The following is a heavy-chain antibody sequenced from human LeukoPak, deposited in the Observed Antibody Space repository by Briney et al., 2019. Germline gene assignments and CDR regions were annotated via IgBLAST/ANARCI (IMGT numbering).Heavy chain of an antibody. CDR2: FSSSGST. Sequence: SGTLSLTCTVSGDSLSNYKSSCGCQRPGKGLEWIGYFSSSGSTNYNPSLGSRVATSVHTSKNQFSTKVTSVTDADTAIYYCATISWPGRGSRFDPGGKGPLVTVSP. V-gene: IGHV4-59*01. CDR1: GDSLSNYK. D-gene: IGHD3-10*01. J-gene: IGHJ5*02. CDR3: ATISWPGRGSRFDP.